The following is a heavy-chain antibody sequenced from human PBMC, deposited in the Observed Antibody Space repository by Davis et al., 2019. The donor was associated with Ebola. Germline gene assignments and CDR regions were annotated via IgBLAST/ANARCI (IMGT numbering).Heavy chain of an antibody. J-gene: IGHJ6*02. D-gene: IGHD3-22*01. V-gene: IGHV1-18*01. CDR3: ARDPYYDSSIIYYYYGMDV. Sequence: ASVKVSCKASGYTFTSYGISWVRQAPGQGLEWMGWISAYNGNTNYAQKFQGRVTITADKSTSTAYMELSSLRSEDTAVYYCARDPYYDSSIIYYYYGMDVWGQGTTVTVSS. CDR1: GYTFTSYG. CDR2: ISAYNGNT.